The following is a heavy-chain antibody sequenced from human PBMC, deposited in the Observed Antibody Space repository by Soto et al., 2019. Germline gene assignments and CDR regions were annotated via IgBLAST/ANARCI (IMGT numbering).Heavy chain of an antibody. V-gene: IGHV1-18*04. CDR2: ISAYNGNT. Sequence: QVKLVQSGAEVKKPGASVKVSCKASGYTFTSYDLSWVRQAPGQGLEWMGWISAYNGNTNYAPKLQGRVTMTPDTATSTAYRELRSLRSDATPVYYCARDHRYIVVVPAVDSWGQGTLVTVSS. CDR3: ARDHRYIVVVPAVDS. J-gene: IGHJ5*01. CDR1: GYTFTSYD. D-gene: IGHD2-2*01.